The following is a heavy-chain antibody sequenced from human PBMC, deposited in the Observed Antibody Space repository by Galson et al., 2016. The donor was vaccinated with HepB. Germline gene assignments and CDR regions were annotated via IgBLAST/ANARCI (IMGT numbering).Heavy chain of an antibody. D-gene: IGHD6-19*01. V-gene: IGHV3-23*01. Sequence: SLRLSCAASGFPFGSYTMTWVRQSPGKGLEWVSAISDSGTNTYYADSVKVRFTISRDNSKNTLYLQMSSLRADDTAVYYCVRGRTIPVPGAPPFDYWGQGTLVTVSS. CDR3: VRGRTIPVPGAPPFDY. CDR2: ISDSGTNT. CDR1: GFPFGSYT. J-gene: IGHJ4*02.